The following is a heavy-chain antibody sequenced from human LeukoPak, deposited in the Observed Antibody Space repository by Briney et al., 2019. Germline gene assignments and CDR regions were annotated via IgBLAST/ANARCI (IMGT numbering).Heavy chain of an antibody. V-gene: IGHV3-7*01. CDR2: IKQDSSEK. J-gene: IGHJ2*01. CDR3: ARAAYSSTWYSRYFDL. Sequence: GGSLRLSCVASGVTFRNYWMSWVRQAPGKGLEWVADIKQDSSEKYYVDSVKGQFTISSENAKNSLYLKMNSLRAGDTAVYYCARAAYSSTWYSRYFDLWGRGTLVSVSS. CDR1: GVTFRNYW. D-gene: IGHD6-13*01.